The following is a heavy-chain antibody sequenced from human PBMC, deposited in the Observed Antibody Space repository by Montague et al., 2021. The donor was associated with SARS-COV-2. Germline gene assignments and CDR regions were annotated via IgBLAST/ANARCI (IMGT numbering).Heavy chain of an antibody. V-gene: IGHV4-34*01. CDR3: ARGFRSVVPADLGVAFYYYCDMDV. J-gene: IGHJ6*02. D-gene: IGHD2-2*01. Sequence: SETLSLTCAVNGGPFSGYYRCWFSQPSGGGLEWCGEINHNGGSNXNPSLMSRVTTIADTTKNQLSRKRSSVTAADTTVYFWARGFRSVVPADLGVAFYYYCDMDVWGQGTPVTISS. CDR1: GGPFSGYY. CDR2: INHNGGS.